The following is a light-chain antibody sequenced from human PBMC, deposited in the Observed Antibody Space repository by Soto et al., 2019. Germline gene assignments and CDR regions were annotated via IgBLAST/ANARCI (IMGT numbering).Light chain of an antibody. CDR1: GSDVGAYNL. CDR2: GVN. V-gene: IGLV2-23*02. CDR3: CSYAGTVAYV. J-gene: IGLJ1*01. Sequence: QSVLTQPASVSGSPGQSITISCAGTGSDVGAYNLVSWYQQHPGKAPKLTICGVNTRPSGISNRFSGSKSGDTASLTISGLQAEDEADYFCCSYAGTVAYVFGTGTKVTVL.